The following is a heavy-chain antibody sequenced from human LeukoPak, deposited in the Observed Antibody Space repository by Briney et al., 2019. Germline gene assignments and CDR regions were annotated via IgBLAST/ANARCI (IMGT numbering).Heavy chain of an antibody. CDR3: ARATNAKIRGYSYGSPYYFDY. D-gene: IGHD5-18*01. CDR1: GFTFSSYA. Sequence: GGSLRLSCAASGFTFSSYAMHWVRQAPGKGLEWVAAISYDGSNKYYADSVKGRFTISRDNSKNTLYLQMNSLRAEDTAVYYCARATNAKIRGYSYGSPYYFDYWGQGTLVTVSS. CDR2: ISYDGSNK. J-gene: IGHJ4*02. V-gene: IGHV3-30-3*01.